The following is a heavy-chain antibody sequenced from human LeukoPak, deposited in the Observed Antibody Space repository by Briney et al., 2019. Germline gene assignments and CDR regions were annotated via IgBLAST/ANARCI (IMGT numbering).Heavy chain of an antibody. D-gene: IGHD2-15*01. CDR2: ISSDGSNK. Sequence: GRSLRLSCAASGFTFSSYALHWVRQAPGKGLEWVAVISSDGSNKYYADAVKGRFTISRDNSKNTIYLQMNSLRDEDTAVYYCATLRCSGGSCNSNQDFWGQGSLVTVS. CDR1: GFTFSSYA. V-gene: IGHV3-30-3*01. J-gene: IGHJ4*02. CDR3: ATLRCSGGSCNSNQDF.